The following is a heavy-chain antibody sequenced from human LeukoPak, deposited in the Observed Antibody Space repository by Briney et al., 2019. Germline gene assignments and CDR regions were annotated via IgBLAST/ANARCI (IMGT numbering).Heavy chain of an antibody. CDR1: GGSITTTNF. V-gene: IGHV4-4*02. CDR2: ISLRGRT. Sequence: SETLSLTCGVSGGSITTTNFWSWVRQPPGGGLEWIGEISLRGRTQYNPSLKSRVNISIDESKNQFSLKLSSVTAADTAVYYCATDQLEVTFDYWGQGTLVTVSS. D-gene: IGHD3-3*01. CDR3: ATDQLEVTFDY. J-gene: IGHJ4*02.